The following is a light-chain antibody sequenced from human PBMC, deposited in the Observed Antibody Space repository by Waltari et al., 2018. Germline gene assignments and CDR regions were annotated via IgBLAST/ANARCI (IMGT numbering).Light chain of an antibody. V-gene: IGLV2-14*03. CDR2: DVS. CDR1: SSDIGFYNY. Sequence: QSALTQPAPVSGPPGQSITISCTGTSSDIGFYNYVSWYQQHPGKAPKLMIYDVSERPSGVSNRFSGSKSGNTASLTISGLQAEDEADYYCNSYAGSSSWVFGGGTKLTVL. J-gene: IGLJ3*02. CDR3: NSYAGSSSWV.